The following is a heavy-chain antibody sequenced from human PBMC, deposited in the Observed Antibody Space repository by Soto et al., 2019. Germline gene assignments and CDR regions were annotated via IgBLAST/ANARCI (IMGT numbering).Heavy chain of an antibody. CDR2: TYYRSKWYN. CDR1: GDSVSSNSAA. J-gene: IGHJ3*02. D-gene: IGHD6-19*01. Sequence: SQTLSLTCAISGDSVSSNSAAWNWIRQSPSRGLEWLGRTYYRSKWYNDYAVSVKSRITINPDTSKNQFSLQLNSVTPEDTAVYYCARAPLRGGCGSPGRGAFDIWGQGTMVTVSS. CDR3: ARAPLRGGCGSPGRGAFDI. V-gene: IGHV6-1*01.